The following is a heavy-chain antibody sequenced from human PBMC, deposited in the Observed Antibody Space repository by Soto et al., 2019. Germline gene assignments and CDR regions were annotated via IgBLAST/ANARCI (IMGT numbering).Heavy chain of an antibody. Sequence: PGGSLRLSCAASGFTFSNAWMSWVRQAPGKGLEWVGRIKSKTDGGTTDYAAPVKGRFTISRDDSKNTLYLQMNSLKTEDTAVYYCTTGPLNYDFWSGYYGYYGMDVWGQGTTVTVSS. CDR2: IKSKTDGGTT. CDR1: GFTFSNAW. CDR3: TTGPLNYDFWSGYYGYYGMDV. D-gene: IGHD3-3*01. J-gene: IGHJ6*02. V-gene: IGHV3-15*01.